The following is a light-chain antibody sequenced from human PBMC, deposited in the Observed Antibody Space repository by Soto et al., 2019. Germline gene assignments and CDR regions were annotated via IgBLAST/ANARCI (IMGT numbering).Light chain of an antibody. CDR1: QSVARF. Sequence: DIHMPQYPLYLLASIVATLNITCRASQSVARFFNWVQMKSGKAHIHLISDTSTLPTGFSSRSSGGGSGTEFTLTIRSLQPEDAALYFCLQDYSPLLAFSAGTKVDIK. CDR2: DTS. CDR3: LQDYSPLLA. V-gene: IGKV1-39*01. J-gene: IGKJ4*01.